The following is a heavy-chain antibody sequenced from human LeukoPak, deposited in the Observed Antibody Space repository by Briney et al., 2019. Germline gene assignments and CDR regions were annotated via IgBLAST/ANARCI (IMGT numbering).Heavy chain of an antibody. J-gene: IGHJ4*02. CDR3: AKGKSYCGGDCYNY. CDR2: ISGSGDTT. V-gene: IGHV3-23*01. D-gene: IGHD2-21*02. CDR1: GFTFSNYA. Sequence: GASLRLSCAASGFTFSNYAMTWVRQAQGKGLEWVGTISGSGDTTYCADSVKGRFTISRDNSKNTLYLQMNSLRAEDTAVYYCAKGKSYCGGDCYNYWGQGTLVTVSS.